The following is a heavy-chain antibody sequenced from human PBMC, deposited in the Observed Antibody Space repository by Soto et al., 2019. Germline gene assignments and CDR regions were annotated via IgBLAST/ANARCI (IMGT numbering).Heavy chain of an antibody. J-gene: IGHJ6*02. Sequence: GGSLRLSCAASGFTFSSYAMHWVRQAPGKGLEWVAVISYDGSNKYYADSVKGRFTISRDNSKNTLYLQMNSLRAEDTAVYYCARDRCSGVCHVPYYYYYYGMDVWGQGTTVTVSS. D-gene: IGHD2-8*02. CDR3: ARDRCSGVCHVPYYYYYYGMDV. V-gene: IGHV3-30-3*01. CDR1: GFTFSSYA. CDR2: ISYDGSNK.